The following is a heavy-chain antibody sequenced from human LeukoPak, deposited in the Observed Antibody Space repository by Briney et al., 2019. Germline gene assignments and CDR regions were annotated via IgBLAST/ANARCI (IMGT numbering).Heavy chain of an antibody. J-gene: IGHJ4*02. D-gene: IGHD2-15*01. V-gene: IGHV3-23*01. CDR1: GFTFSSYA. CDR3: AKADRVASAATLDY. Sequence: GGSLRLSCAASGFTFSSYAMSWVRQAPGKGLEWVSTISHSGGRTYYADSLEVRFAISRDNSKNTLFLQMNSLRAEDTAVYYCAKADRVASAATLDYWGQGTLVTVSS. CDR2: ISHSGGRT.